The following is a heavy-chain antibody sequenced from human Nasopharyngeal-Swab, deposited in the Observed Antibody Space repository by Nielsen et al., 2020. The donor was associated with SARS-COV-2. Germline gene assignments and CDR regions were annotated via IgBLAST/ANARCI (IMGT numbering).Heavy chain of an antibody. CDR1: GGSFSGYY. J-gene: IGHJ4*02. Sequence: SETLSLTCAVYGGSFSGYYWSWIRQPPGKGLEWIGEINHSGSTNYNPSLKSRVTISVDPSKNQFSLKLSSVTAADTAVYYCARLLGYCSCTSCDYWGQGTLVTVSS. V-gene: IGHV4-34*01. D-gene: IGHD2-2*01. CDR2: INHSGST. CDR3: ARLLGYCSCTSCDY.